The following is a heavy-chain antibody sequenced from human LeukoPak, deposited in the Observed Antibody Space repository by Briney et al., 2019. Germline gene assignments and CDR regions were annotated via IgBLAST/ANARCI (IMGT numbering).Heavy chain of an antibody. CDR1: GFTLSAYA. Sequence: NPGGSLRLSCTASGFTLSAYAMTWVRQAPGKGLEWISYMSSGSSYIYCADSVRGRFTISRDNTKNSLYLVMNNLRAEDTAIYYCARDRPTGASRVFVVQWGQGTPVTVS. D-gene: IGHD3-3*01. V-gene: IGHV3-21*06. CDR3: ARDRPTGASRVFVVQ. J-gene: IGHJ4*02. CDR2: MSSGSSYI.